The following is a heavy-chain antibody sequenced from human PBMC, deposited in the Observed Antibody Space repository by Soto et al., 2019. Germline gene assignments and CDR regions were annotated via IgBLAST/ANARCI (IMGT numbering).Heavy chain of an antibody. D-gene: IGHD2-15*01. Sequence: QVQVVQSGAEVRKPGASVKLSCKVPPYTVTEFPIHWMRQAPGKGLEWMGGSNPEEGETFFAQKFQGRVTMTEDPPTDTVYMELLSLRSEDTALYYCAIGGRAAEFDDWGQGTLVTVSS. J-gene: IGHJ5*02. V-gene: IGHV1-24*01. CDR1: PYTVTEFP. CDR2: SNPEEGET. CDR3: AIGGRAAEFDD.